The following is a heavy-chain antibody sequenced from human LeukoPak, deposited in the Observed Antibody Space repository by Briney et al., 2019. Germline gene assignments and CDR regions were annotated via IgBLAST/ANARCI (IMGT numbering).Heavy chain of an antibody. J-gene: IGHJ4*02. D-gene: IGHD5-18*01. CDR1: GGSFSGYY. CDR3: ARGVDTAMVHFDY. CDR2: INHSGST. V-gene: IGHV4-34*01. Sequence: PSETLSLTCAVYGGSFSGYYWSWIRQPPGKGLEWIGEINHSGSTNYNPSLKSRVTISVDTSKNQFSLKLSSVTAADTAVYYCARGVDTAMVHFDYWGQGTLVTVSS.